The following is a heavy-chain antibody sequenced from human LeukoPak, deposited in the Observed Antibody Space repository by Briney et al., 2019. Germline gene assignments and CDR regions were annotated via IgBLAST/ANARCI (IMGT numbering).Heavy chain of an antibody. CDR3: SCYYGDDDPDFDY. CDR2: ISGSGGST. Sequence: GGSLRLSCAASGFAFSSYAMSWVRQAPGKGLEWVSAISGSGGSTYYADSVKGRFTISRDDSKNTLYLQMNSLRAEDTAVYYCSCYYGDDDPDFDYWGQGTLVTVSS. J-gene: IGHJ4*02. V-gene: IGHV3-23*01. D-gene: IGHD4-17*01. CDR1: GFAFSSYA.